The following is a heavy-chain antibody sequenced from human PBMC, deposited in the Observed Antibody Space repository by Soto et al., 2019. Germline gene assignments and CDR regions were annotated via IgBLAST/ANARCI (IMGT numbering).Heavy chain of an antibody. V-gene: IGHV4-30-4*01. CDR1: GGSISSGDYY. Sequence: SETLSLTCTVSGGSISSGDYYWSWIRQPPGKGLEWIGYIYYSGSTYYNPPLKSRVTISVDTSKNQFSLKLSSVTAADTAVYYCARWVYYYDSSGYLTPNFDYWGQGTLVTVSS. CDR3: ARWVYYYDSSGYLTPNFDY. J-gene: IGHJ4*02. D-gene: IGHD3-22*01. CDR2: IYYSGST.